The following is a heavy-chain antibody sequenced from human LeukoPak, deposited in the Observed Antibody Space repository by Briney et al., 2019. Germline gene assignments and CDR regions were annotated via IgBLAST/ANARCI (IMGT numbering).Heavy chain of an antibody. CDR3: ARGPLNCSGGSCYAPYFDY. V-gene: IGHV4-30-2*01. J-gene: IGHJ4*02. D-gene: IGHD2-15*01. CDR2: IYHSGST. CDR1: GGSISSGGYS. Sequence: SETLSLTCAVSGGSISSGGYSWSWIRQPPGKGLEWIGYIYHSGSTYYNPSLKSRVTISVDRSKNQFSLKLSSVTAADTAVYYCARGPLNCSGGSCYAPYFDYWGREPWSPSPQ.